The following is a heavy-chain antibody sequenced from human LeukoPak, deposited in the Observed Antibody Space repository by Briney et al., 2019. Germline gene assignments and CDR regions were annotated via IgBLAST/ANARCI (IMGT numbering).Heavy chain of an antibody. Sequence: SETLSLTCTVSGGSISSSSYYWGWIRRPPGKGLEWIGSIYYSGSTYYNPSLKSRVTISVDTSKNQFSLKLSSVTAADTAVYYCARPTVTAMVVDYWGQGTLVTVSS. CDR1: GGSISSSSYY. CDR3: ARPTVTAMVVDY. D-gene: IGHD5-18*01. CDR2: IYYSGST. V-gene: IGHV4-39*01. J-gene: IGHJ4*02.